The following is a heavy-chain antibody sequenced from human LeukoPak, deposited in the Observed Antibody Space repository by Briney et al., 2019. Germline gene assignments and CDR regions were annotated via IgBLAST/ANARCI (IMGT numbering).Heavy chain of an antibody. V-gene: IGHV3-23*01. D-gene: IGHD3-10*01. CDR1: GLTFSSYA. CDR2: ISGSGGGT. CDR3: AKLRDGAGTSN. J-gene: IGHJ4*02. Sequence: PGGSLRLSCAASGLTFSSYAMTWVRQAPGKGLEWVSSISGSGGGTYYVDSVRGRFTISRDNSKNTLYLQMNSLRADDTAMYYCAKLRDGAGTSNWGQGTLVTVSS.